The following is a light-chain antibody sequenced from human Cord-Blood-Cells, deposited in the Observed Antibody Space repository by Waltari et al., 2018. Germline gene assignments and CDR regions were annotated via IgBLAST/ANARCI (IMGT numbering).Light chain of an antibody. CDR2: GAS. V-gene: IGKV3-15*01. CDR1: QSVSSN. Sequence: EIVMTQSPDTLSVSHGERATLSCRASQSVSSNLAWYQQKPGQAPRVLIYGASTRATGIPARFSGSGSGTEFTLSISSLQSEDFAVYYCQQYNNWWTFGQGTKVEIK. J-gene: IGKJ1*01. CDR3: QQYNNWWT.